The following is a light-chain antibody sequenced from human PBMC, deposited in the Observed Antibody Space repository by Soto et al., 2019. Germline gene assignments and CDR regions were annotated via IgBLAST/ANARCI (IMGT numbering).Light chain of an antibody. J-gene: IGKJ3*01. CDR3: QQRSNWV. V-gene: IGKV3-11*01. CDR2: DIF. Sequence: EIVLTQSQATLSVSPGESATLSCRASQSVGSDLAWYQQKPGQAPRLVIYDIFTRATGVPARFSGSGSGTDFSLTISSLEPEDFGVYYCQQRSNWVFGPGTKVDIK. CDR1: QSVGSD.